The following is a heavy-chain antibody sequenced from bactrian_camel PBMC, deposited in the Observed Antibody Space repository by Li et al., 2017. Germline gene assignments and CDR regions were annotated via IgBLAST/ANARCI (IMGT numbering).Heavy chain of an antibody. CDR2: IKPDGTT. Sequence: QVQLVESGGGPVQAGGSLRLSCGAAGYIFTSCGMGWFRQTPGKDRELVSTIKPDGTTTYADSVKGRFVISQDDGKSTLYLQMNNLKTEDTAVYYCAAERDGARVPCEYFGYWGQGTQVTVS. D-gene: IGHD5*01. CDR3: AAERDGARVPCEYFGY. V-gene: IGHV3S53*01. J-gene: IGHJ6*01. CDR1: GYIFTSCG.